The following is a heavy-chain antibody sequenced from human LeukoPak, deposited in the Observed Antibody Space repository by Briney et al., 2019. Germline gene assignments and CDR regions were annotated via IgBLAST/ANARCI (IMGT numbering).Heavy chain of an antibody. V-gene: IGHV1-18*01. CDR3: ARVGSGYRVDP. J-gene: IGHJ5*02. D-gene: IGHD3-22*01. CDR2: ISAYNGNT. Sequence: EASVKVSCLASRYTFTSYLISWVRQAPGQGLEWMGWISAYNGNTNYAQKLQGRFTMTTDTSTSTAYMERRSLRSDDTAMYYCARVGSGYRVDPWGQGTLVTVSS. CDR1: RYTFTSYL.